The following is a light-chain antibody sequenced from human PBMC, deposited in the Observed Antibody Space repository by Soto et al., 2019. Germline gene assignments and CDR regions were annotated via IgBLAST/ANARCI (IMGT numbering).Light chain of an antibody. V-gene: IGKV3-20*01. J-gene: IGKJ4*01. CDR1: QSISSNY. Sequence: EIVLTQSPGTLSLSPGETVTLSCRASQSISSNYVAWFQHKPGQAPRLLIYGASSRAPGIPERFSGSGSGTDFSLTINRLEPEDSAVFYCQQYGYPQLTFGCVTNVDIK. CDR3: QQYGYPQLT. CDR2: GAS.